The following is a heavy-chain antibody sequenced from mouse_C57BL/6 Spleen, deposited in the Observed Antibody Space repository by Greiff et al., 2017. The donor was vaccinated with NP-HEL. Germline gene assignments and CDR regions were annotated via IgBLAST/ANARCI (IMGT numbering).Heavy chain of an antibody. CDR1: GYTFTSYW. CDR3: ARGGVRNYDYDGGFAY. J-gene: IGHJ3*01. D-gene: IGHD2-4*01. V-gene: IGHV1-64*01. CDR2: IHPNSGST. Sequence: VQLQQSGAELVKPGASVKLSCKASGYTFTSYWMHWVKQRPGQGLEWIGMIHPNSGSTNYNGKFKSKATLTVDKSSSTAYMQLSSLTSEDSAVYYCARGGVRNYDYDGGFAYWGQGTLVTVSA.